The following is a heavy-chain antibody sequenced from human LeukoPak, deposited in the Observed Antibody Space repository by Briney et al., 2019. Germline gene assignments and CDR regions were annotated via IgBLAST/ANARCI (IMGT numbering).Heavy chain of an antibody. J-gene: IGHJ4*02. Sequence: SETLSLTCTVSGYSISSGYYWSWIRQPPGKGLEWIGEINHSGSTNYNPSLKSRVTISVDTSKNQFSLKLSSVTAADTAVYYCARGKRGYSGYDYRCYFDYWGQGTLVTVSS. CDR2: INHSGST. CDR1: GYSISSGYY. D-gene: IGHD5-12*01. V-gene: IGHV4-38-2*02. CDR3: ARGKRGYSGYDYRCYFDY.